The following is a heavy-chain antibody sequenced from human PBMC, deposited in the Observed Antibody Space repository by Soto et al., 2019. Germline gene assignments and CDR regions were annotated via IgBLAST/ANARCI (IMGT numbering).Heavy chain of an antibody. CDR1: GFSLNTFGVG. CDR2: VYWDDDK. Sequence: QITLKESGPTLVKPTQTLTLTCTFSGFSLNTFGVGVGWIRQPPGKALECLGVVYWDDDKRYSPSLKTRLSITKDSSKNQTVLTMTTMDPMDTAPYYCARRLNLDAFDFWGQGTMVAVSS. V-gene: IGHV2-5*02. CDR3: ARRLNLDAFDF. J-gene: IGHJ3*01.